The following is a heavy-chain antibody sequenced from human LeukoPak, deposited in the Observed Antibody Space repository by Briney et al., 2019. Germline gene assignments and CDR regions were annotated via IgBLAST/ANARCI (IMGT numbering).Heavy chain of an antibody. J-gene: IGHJ4*02. CDR2: IWYDGSNK. Sequence: GGSLRLSCAPSGFTLRSYGMHWVRHAPGKGLEWVGSIWYDGSNKFYGDFVKGRFTISRDNSKSTLYLHMNSLRAEDTAVYYCARDSANELIFRVVTYYFDYWGQGTLVTVSS. CDR1: GFTLRSYG. D-gene: IGHD3-3*01. V-gene: IGHV3-33*01. CDR3: ARDSANELIFRVVTYYFDY.